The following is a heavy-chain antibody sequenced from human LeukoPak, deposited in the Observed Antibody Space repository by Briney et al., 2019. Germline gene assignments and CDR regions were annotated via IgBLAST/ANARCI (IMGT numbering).Heavy chain of an antibody. CDR1: GFTFNNYA. V-gene: IGHV3-23*01. CDR2: ISGSGGAT. D-gene: IGHD6-13*01. CDR3: AKAPAAATKYYYGMDV. J-gene: IGHJ6*02. Sequence: GGSLRPSCAASGFTFNNYAMSWVRQAPGKGLEWVSAISGSGGATYYADSAKGRFTISRDNSKNTLFLHVNSLRVEDTAVYYCAKAPAAATKYYYGMDVWGQGTTVTVSS.